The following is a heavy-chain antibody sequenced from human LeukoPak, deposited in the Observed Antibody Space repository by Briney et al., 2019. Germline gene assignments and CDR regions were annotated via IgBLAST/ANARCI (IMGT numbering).Heavy chain of an antibody. CDR3: AREWNTMSLGAFDI. CDR2: ISYDGSNK. CDR1: GFTFSSYA. V-gene: IGHV3-30-3*01. J-gene: IGHJ3*02. Sequence: GRSLRLSCAASGFTFSSYAMHWVRQAPGKGLEWVAVISYDGSNKYYADSVKGRFTISRDNSKNTLYLQMNSLRAEDTAVYYCAREWNTMSLGAFDIWGQGTMVTVSS. D-gene: IGHD3-22*01.